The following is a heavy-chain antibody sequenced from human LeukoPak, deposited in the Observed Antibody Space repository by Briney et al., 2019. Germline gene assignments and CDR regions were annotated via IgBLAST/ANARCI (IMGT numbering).Heavy chain of an antibody. CDR1: GYTLTSYY. J-gene: IGHJ4*02. Sequence: ASVKVSCKASGYTLTSYYMHWVRQAPGQGLEWMGIINPSGGSTSYAQKFQGRVTMTRDTSTSTVYMELSSLRSEDTAVYYCARESVAGPFDYWGQGTLVTVSS. CDR3: ARESVAGPFDY. V-gene: IGHV1-46*03. D-gene: IGHD6-19*01. CDR2: INPSGGST.